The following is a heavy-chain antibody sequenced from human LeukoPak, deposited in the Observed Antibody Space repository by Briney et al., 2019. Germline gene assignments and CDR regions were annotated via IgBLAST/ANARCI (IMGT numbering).Heavy chain of an antibody. CDR2: IYPGDSDT. CDR1: GYSFTSYW. CDR3: ARRAELGMRYFDS. J-gene: IGHJ4*02. V-gene: IGHV5-51*01. Sequence: GESLKISCKGSGYSFTSYWIGWVRQMPGKGLECMGIIYPGDSDTRHRPSVPSQVSISTDKSISTAYRQWSSLKASDTAIYFRARRAELGMRYFDSWGQGTLVTVSS. D-gene: IGHD3-16*01.